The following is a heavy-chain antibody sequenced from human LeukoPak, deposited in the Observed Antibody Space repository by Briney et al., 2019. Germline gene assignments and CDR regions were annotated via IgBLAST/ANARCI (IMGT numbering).Heavy chain of an antibody. CDR3: AKSDGNYDILTGQEYYFDY. CDR2: ISGSGGST. D-gene: IGHD3-9*01. V-gene: IGHV3-23*01. CDR1: GFTVSDNY. J-gene: IGHJ4*02. Sequence: GGSLRLSCAASGFTVSDNYMTWVRQAPGKGLEWVSAISGSGGSTYYADSVKGRFTNSRDNSKNTLYLQMNSLRAEDTAVYYCAKSDGNYDILTGQEYYFDYWGQGTLVTVSS.